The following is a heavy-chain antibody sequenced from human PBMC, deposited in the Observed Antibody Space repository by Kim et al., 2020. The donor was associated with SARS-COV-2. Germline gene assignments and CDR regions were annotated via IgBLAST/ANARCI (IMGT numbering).Heavy chain of an antibody. CDR1: GFTFSDYY. V-gene: IGHV3-11*05. J-gene: IGHJ6*02. Sequence: GGSLRLSCAASGFTFSDYYMSWIRQAPGKGLEWVSYISSSSSYTNYADSVKGRFTIPRDNAKNSLYLQMNSRRAEATAGYYFARVGYDYVWGSYRDYYYYYGMDVWGQGTTVTVSS. CDR2: ISSSSSYT. D-gene: IGHD3-16*02. CDR3: ARVGYDYVWGSYRDYYYYYGMDV.